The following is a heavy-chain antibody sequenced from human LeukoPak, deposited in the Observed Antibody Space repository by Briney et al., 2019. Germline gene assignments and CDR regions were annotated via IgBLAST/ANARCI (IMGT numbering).Heavy chain of an antibody. Sequence: PSETLSLTCTVSSGSVSNGDYYWSWLRQPPGKALEWIGYIYYTGSAYYNPSLGGRVTLSVDTSKNQFSVKLSSVTAADTAVYYCARGYGSSVRLIGMVVWGQGTTVTVSS. D-gene: IGHD3-16*01. CDR1: SGSVSNGDYY. CDR2: IYYTGSA. CDR3: ARGYGSSVRLIGMVV. J-gene: IGHJ6*02. V-gene: IGHV4-61*08.